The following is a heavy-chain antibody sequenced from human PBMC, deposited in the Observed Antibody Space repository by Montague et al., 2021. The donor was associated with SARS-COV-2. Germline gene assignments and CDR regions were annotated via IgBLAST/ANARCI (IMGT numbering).Heavy chain of an antibody. V-gene: IGHV3-23*01. CDR1: GFSFSTYA. D-gene: IGHD3-22*01. CDR2: IGGNGRGT. CDR3: AKAYDSGGYNYERGADY. Sequence: SLRLSCAASGFSFSTYAMIWVRQAPGKGLEWVAAIGGNGRGTYHAASVKGRFTISRDNSKSTVNLRMNSLTVGDTAVYFCAKAYDSGGYNYERGADYWGQGTLVTVS. J-gene: IGHJ4*02.